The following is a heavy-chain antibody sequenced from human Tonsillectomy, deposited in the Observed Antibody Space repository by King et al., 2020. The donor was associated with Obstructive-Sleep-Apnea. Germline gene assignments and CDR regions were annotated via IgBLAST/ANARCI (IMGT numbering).Heavy chain of an antibody. D-gene: IGHD3-22*01. CDR1: GFTFSNNG. J-gene: IGHJ4*02. V-gene: IGHV3-23*04. Sequence: VQLVESGGGLVQPGGSLRLSCAGSGFTFSNNGMAWVRQAPGKGLEWVSAISGSGRSPYYADSVKGRFTISRDNSKHTMYLQMNSLRAEDTAVYYCAKSRPPTIVEYFDFWGQGTLVTVSS. CDR3: AKSRPPTIVEYFDF. CDR2: ISGSGRSP.